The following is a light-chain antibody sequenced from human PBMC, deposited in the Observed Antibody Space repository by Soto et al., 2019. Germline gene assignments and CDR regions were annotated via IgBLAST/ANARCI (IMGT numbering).Light chain of an antibody. CDR3: QQYNNWSFT. Sequence: EIVMTQSPATLSVSPGERATLSCRASQSVSSNLAWYQQKPGQAPRLLIYGASTRATGIPARFSGSGSGTEFTLTISSLQSEDFAVYYCQQYNNWSFTVAPGTKVDSK. CDR2: GAS. V-gene: IGKV3-15*01. CDR1: QSVSSN. J-gene: IGKJ3*01.